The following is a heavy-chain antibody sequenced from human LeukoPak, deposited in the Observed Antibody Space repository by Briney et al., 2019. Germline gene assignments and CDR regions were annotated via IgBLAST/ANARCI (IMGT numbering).Heavy chain of an antibody. J-gene: IGHJ5*02. Sequence: PSETLSLTCTVSGYSISSGYYWGWTRQPPGKGLEWIGSIYHSGSTYYNPSLKSRVTISVDTSKNQFSLKLSSVTAADTAVYYCARRALYDYGDYVGFSHWFDPWGQGTLVTVSS. CDR3: ARRALYDYGDYVGFSHWFDP. V-gene: IGHV4-38-2*02. D-gene: IGHD4-17*01. CDR2: IYHSGST. CDR1: GYSISSGYY.